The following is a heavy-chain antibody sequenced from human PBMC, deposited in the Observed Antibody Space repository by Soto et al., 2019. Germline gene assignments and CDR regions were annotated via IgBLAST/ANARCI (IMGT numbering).Heavy chain of an antibody. CDR2: INTAGSTK. J-gene: IGHJ6*01. CDR3: ARAECSSPDCLTSYYSYGLDV. V-gene: IGHV3-48*03. CDR1: GFTFSNLE. D-gene: IGHD3-9*01. Sequence: WGSLIVSCATSGFTFSNLEMDEVGQAPGKGLDWVSYINTAGSTKYYAESVNGRFTISRDNGRNSLFLQMNSLRAEDTAVYYCARAECSSPDCLTSYYSYGLDVWGQGSTVTVSS.